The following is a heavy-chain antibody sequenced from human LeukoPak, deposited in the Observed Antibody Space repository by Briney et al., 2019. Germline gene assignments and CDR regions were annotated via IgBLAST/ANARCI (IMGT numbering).Heavy chain of an antibody. V-gene: IGHV4-38-2*02. D-gene: IGHD3-10*01. J-gene: IGHJ5*02. CDR1: GYSISSGYY. CDR3: ARFYYVSGSLINWFDP. CDR2: IYHSGST. Sequence: PSETLSLTCTVSGYSISSGYYWGWIRQPPGKGLEWIGSIYHSGSTYYNPSLKSRVTISVDTSKNQFSLKLSSVTAADTAVYYCARFYYVSGSLINWFDPWGQGTLVTVSS.